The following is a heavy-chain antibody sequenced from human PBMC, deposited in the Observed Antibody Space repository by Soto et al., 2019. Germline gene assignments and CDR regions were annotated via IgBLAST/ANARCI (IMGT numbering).Heavy chain of an antibody. CDR3: ATSSDWSPLLDF. V-gene: IGHV1-2*02. CDR2: INPNGGGT. D-gene: IGHD6-19*01. J-gene: IGHJ4*02. CDR1: KYTFTAYY. Sequence: ASVKVSCKASKYTFTAYYLHWVRQAPGQRLEWMGWINPNGGGTIYAQDFQGRLTMTRDTSITTAYMELSRLTSDDTAFYFCATSSDWSPLLDFWGQGTLVTVSS.